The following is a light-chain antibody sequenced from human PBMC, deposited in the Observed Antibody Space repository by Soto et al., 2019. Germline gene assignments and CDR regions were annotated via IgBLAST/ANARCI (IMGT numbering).Light chain of an antibody. V-gene: IGKV3D-11*01. CDR3: QQRSNWHGLT. CDR2: DAS. J-gene: IGKJ4*01. CDR1: QGVSSY. Sequence: EIVLTQSPATLSLSPGERATLSCRASQGVSSYLAWYQQKPCQAPRLLIYDASNRATGIPARFSGSGPGTDFTLTISSLEPEDFAVYYCQQRSNWHGLTFGGGTKVEI.